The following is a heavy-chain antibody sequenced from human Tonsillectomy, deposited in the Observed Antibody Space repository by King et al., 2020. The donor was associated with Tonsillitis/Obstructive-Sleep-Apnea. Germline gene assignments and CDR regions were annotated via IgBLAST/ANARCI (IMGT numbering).Heavy chain of an antibody. J-gene: IGHJ4*02. CDR1: GYTFTDYY. V-gene: IGHV1-2*02. CDR2: INPNSGGT. Sequence: VQLVESGAEVKKPGASVKVSCPASGYTFTDYYMHWVRQAPGQGLEWMGWINPNSGGTNSAQKFQGRVTMTRDRSITTAYMELSRLRSDDTAVYYCARVPLDYDTSGYPFDYWGQGTLVTVSS. D-gene: IGHD3-22*01. CDR3: ARVPLDYDTSGYPFDY.